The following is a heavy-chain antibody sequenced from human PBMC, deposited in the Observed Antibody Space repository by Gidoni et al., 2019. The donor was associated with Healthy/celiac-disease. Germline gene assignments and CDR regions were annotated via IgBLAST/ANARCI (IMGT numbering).Heavy chain of an antibody. CDR3: ARGPVGWELVHDAFDI. V-gene: IGHV4-34*01. CDR1: GGSFSGYY. J-gene: IGHJ3*02. D-gene: IGHD1-26*01. CDR2: INHSGST. Sequence: QVQLQQWGAGLLKPSETLSLTCAVYGGSFSGYYWSWIRQPPGKGLEWIGEINHSGSTNYNPSLKSRVTISVDTSKNQFSLKLSSVTAADTAVYYCARGPVGWELVHDAFDIWGQGTMVTVSS.